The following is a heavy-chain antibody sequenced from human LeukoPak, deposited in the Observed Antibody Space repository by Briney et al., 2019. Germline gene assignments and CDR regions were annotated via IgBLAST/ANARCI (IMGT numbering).Heavy chain of an antibody. D-gene: IGHD3-9*01. CDR3: ARDGWLRYFDPPDYYYYYGMDV. J-gene: IGHJ6*02. CDR2: IIPIFGTA. Sequence: SVKVSCKASGYTFTSYAISWVRQAPGQGLEWMGGIIPIFGTANYAQKFQGRVTITADESTSTAYMELSSLRSEDTAVYYCARDGWLRYFDPPDYYYYYGMDVWGQGTTVTVSS. V-gene: IGHV1-69*13. CDR1: GYTFTSYA.